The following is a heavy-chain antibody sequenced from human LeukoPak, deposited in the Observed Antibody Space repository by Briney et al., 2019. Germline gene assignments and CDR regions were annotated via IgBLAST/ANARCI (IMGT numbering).Heavy chain of an antibody. Sequence: SETLSLTCAVYGGSFSGYYWSWIRQPPGKGLEWIGEINHSGSTNYNPSLKSRVTISVDTSKNQFSLKLSSVTAADTAVYDCARSLLWFGSHVDYWGQGTLVNVSS. CDR3: ARSLLWFGSHVDY. CDR1: GGSFSGYY. V-gene: IGHV4-34*01. D-gene: IGHD3-10*01. CDR2: INHSGST. J-gene: IGHJ4*01.